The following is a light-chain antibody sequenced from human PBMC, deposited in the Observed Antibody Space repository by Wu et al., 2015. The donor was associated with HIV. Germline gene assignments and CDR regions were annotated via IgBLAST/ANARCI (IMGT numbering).Light chain of an antibody. Sequence: EIVLTQSPATLSLSPGERVTLSCRASQSISNYLAWYQQRPGQAPRLLIYDASTRATGVAARFSGSGSGTEFTLTISSTQTEDFAVYYCQQYNNWITFGQGTRLEIK. CDR3: QQYNNWIT. CDR1: QSISNY. CDR2: DAS. J-gene: IGKJ5*01. V-gene: IGKV3-15*01.